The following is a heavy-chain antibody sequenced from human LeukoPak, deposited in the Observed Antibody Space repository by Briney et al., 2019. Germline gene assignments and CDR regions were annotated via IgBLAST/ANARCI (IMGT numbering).Heavy chain of an antibody. J-gene: IGHJ4*02. CDR1: GFTFSDYY. Sequence: GGSLRLSCAASGFTFSDYYMSWTRQAPGKGLEWVSYISRSGTYINYADSVKGRFTISRDNAKNSLFLQMNSLRAEDTAVYYCASDRIAAAGSDYWGQGALVTVSS. CDR2: ISRSGTYI. V-gene: IGHV3-11*05. CDR3: ASDRIAAAGSDY. D-gene: IGHD6-13*01.